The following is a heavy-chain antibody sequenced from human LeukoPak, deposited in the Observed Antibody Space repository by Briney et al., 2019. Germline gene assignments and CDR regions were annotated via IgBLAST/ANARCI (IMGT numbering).Heavy chain of an antibody. V-gene: IGHV3-48*01. CDR2: ISSSSSTI. Sequence: PGGSLRLSCAASGFTFGSYAMHWVRQAPGKGLEWVSYISSSSSTIYYADSVKGRFTISRDNAKNSLYLQMNSLRAEDTAVYYCAKVGNVDTAMVDYWGQGTLVTVSS. J-gene: IGHJ4*02. CDR3: AKVGNVDTAMVDY. D-gene: IGHD5-18*01. CDR1: GFTFGSYA.